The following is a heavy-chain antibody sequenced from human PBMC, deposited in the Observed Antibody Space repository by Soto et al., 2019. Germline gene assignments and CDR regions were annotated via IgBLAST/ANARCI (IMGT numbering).Heavy chain of an antibody. V-gene: IGHV3-30-3*01. D-gene: IGHD1-1*01. CDR2: VSSDGSVQ. CDR1: GFTFTSHA. CDR3: TRDYTDNYCVDD. Sequence: PGVSLRLSCAASGFTFTSHAMHWVRQAPGKGLEWVSFVSSDGSVQYYADSVKGRFTISRDNSRNTVYLQLNGLRVEDTAVYYGTRDYTDNYCVDDWGHGTLVTVSS. J-gene: IGHJ4*01.